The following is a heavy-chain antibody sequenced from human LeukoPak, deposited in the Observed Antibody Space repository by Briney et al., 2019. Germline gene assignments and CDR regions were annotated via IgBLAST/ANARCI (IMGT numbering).Heavy chain of an antibody. CDR2: IYTSGST. CDR1: GGPFSGYY. Sequence: PSETLSLTCAVYGGPFSGYYWSWIRRPAGKGLEWIGRIYTSGSTNYNPSLKSRVTMSVDTSKNQFSLKLSSVTAADTAVYYCARGDYYDSALFDYWGQGTLVTVSS. CDR3: ARGDYYDSALFDY. J-gene: IGHJ4*02. V-gene: IGHV4-59*10. D-gene: IGHD3-22*01.